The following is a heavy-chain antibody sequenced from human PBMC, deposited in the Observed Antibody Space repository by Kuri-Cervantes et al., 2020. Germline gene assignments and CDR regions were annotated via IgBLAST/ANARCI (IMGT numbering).Heavy chain of an antibody. V-gene: IGHV3-48*01. D-gene: IGHD3-9*01. Sequence: GESLKISCAASGFGFSSYAMNWVRQAPGKGLEWISYINGGSKTIEYAESLKGRFTISRDNAKNSLYLQMNSLTAEDTAVYYCARDFHWTLDYWGQGILVTVSS. CDR1: GFGFSSYA. CDR2: INGGSKTI. CDR3: ARDFHWTLDY. J-gene: IGHJ4*01.